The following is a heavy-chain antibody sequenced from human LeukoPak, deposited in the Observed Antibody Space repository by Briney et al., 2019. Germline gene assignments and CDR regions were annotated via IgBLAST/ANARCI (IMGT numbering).Heavy chain of an antibody. CDR3: ARDDYGDYFFDF. V-gene: IGHV3-7*01. CDR2: LKPYGSEK. CDR1: GFTFSTYW. D-gene: IGHD4-17*01. J-gene: IGHJ4*02. Sequence: PGGSLRLSCAASGFTFSTYWMTGVRQAPGKGVEGIANLKPYGSEKYYVDSVKGRFTISRDNAKNSLYLQLNSLRAEDTAMYYCARDDYGDYFFDFWGQGTLVTVSS.